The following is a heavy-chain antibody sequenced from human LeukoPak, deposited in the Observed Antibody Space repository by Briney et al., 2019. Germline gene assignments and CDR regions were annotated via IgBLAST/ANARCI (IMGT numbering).Heavy chain of an antibody. Sequence: GGSLRLSCAASGFTFSSYAMSWVRQAPGKGLEWVSAISGSGGSTYYADSVKGRFTISRDNSRNTLYLQMNSLRAEDTAVYYCAKNRLVRGTYYFDYWGQGTLVTVSS. CDR3: AKNRLVRGTYYFDY. D-gene: IGHD3-10*01. V-gene: IGHV3-23*01. CDR1: GFTFSSYA. J-gene: IGHJ4*02. CDR2: ISGSGGST.